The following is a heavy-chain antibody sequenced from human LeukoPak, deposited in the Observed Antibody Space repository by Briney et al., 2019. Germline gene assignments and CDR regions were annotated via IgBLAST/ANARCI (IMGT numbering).Heavy chain of an antibody. CDR2: IFYSEST. J-gene: IGHJ2*01. D-gene: IGHD6-13*01. CDR1: GGSISSYY. V-gene: IGHV4-59*01. Sequence: SETLSLTCTVSGGSISSYYWGWIRQPPGKGLEWIGYIFYSESTNYNPSLKSRLTISGDTSKNQISLRLTSVTAADTAVYYCARFTSSWSGYFDLWGRGTLVTVS. CDR3: ARFTSSWSGYFDL.